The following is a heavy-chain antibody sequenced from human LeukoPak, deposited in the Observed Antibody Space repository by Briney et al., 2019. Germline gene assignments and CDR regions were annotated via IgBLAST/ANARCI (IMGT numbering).Heavy chain of an antibody. D-gene: IGHD3-22*01. J-gene: IGHJ4*02. CDR3: AKDGEGHYYDSSGYFDY. CDR1: GFTFSSYA. CDR2: ISGSGGST. V-gene: IGHV3-23*01. Sequence: PGGSLRLSCAASGFTFSSYAMSWVRQAPGKGLEWVSAISGSGGSTYYADSVKGRFTISRDNSKNTLYLQMNSLRAEDTAVYYCAKDGEGHYYDSSGYFDYWGQGTLVTVSS.